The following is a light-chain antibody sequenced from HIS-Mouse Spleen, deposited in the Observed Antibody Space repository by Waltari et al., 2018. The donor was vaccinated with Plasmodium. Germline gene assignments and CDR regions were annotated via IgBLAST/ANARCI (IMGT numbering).Light chain of an antibody. Sequence: SYELTQPPPVSVSPRQTARLTCSGDALRKQYAHWYQQKPGQAPVLLSYKDSERPSGIPERFSGSSSGTTVTLTSSGAQVEDEADYYCYSTDSSGNHRVFGGGTKLTVL. CDR1: ALRKQY. CDR3: YSTDSSGNHRV. V-gene: IGLV3-25*02. J-gene: IGLJ3*02. CDR2: KDS.